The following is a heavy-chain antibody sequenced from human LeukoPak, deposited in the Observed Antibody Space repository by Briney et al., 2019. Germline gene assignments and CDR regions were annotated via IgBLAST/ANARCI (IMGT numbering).Heavy chain of an antibody. V-gene: IGHV3-43*02. Sequence: PGGSLRLSCAASGFTFDDYAMHWVRQAPGKGLEWVSLISGDGGSTYYADSVKGRFTISRDNSKNSLYLQMNSLRTEDTALYYCAKDIGDIVVVVAATLGYSGQGTLVTVSS. CDR1: GFTFDDYA. CDR2: ISGDGGST. J-gene: IGHJ4*02. D-gene: IGHD2-15*01. CDR3: AKDIGDIVVVVAATLGY.